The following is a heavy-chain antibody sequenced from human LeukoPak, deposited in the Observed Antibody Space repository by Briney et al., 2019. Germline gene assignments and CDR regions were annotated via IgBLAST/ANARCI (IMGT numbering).Heavy chain of an antibody. D-gene: IGHD3-22*01. J-gene: IGHJ1*01. CDR1: GYTFTSYG. CDR3: AREGDSSGRYPTFQH. CDR2: ISAYNGNT. Sequence: ASVKVSCKASGYTFTSYGISWVRQAPGQGLEWMGWISAYNGNTNYAQKLQGRVTMTTDTSTSTAYMELRSLRSDDTAVYYCAREGDSSGRYPTFQHWGQGTLVTVSS. V-gene: IGHV1-18*01.